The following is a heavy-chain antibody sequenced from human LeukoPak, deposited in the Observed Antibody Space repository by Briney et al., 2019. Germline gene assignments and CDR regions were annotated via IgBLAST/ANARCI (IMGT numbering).Heavy chain of an antibody. J-gene: IGHJ4*02. CDR1: GFTFSSYA. Sequence: GGSLRLSCAASGFTFSSYAMSWVRQAPGKGLEWVSAISGSGGSTYYADSVKGRFTISRDNSKNTLYLQMNSLRAEDTAVYYCAKSSVAGRRNYCDFWSGQLGHFDYWGQGTLVTVSS. CDR3: AKSSVAGRRNYCDFWSGQLGHFDY. D-gene: IGHD3-3*01. V-gene: IGHV3-23*01. CDR2: ISGSGGST.